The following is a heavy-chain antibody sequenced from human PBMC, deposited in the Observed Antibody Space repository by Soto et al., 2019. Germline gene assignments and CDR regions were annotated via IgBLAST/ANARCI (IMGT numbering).Heavy chain of an antibody. D-gene: IGHD6-6*01. CDR3: ARGLVIAARPGVVYYYYYGMDV. J-gene: IGHJ6*02. Sequence: SETLSLTCAVYGGSFSGYYWSWTRQPPGKGLEWIGEINHSGSTNYNPSLKSRVTISVDTSKNQFSLKLSSVTAADTAVYYCARGLVIAARPGVVYYYYYGMDVWGQGTTVTVSS. V-gene: IGHV4-34*01. CDR2: INHSGST. CDR1: GGSFSGYY.